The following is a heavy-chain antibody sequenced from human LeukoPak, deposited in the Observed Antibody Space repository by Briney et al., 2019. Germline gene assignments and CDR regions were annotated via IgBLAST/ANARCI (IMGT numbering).Heavy chain of an antibody. V-gene: IGHV3-21*01. CDR1: GFTFSSYS. D-gene: IGHD3-3*01. CDR2: ISSSSSYI. J-gene: IGHJ4*02. Sequence: GGSLRLSCAASGFTFSSYSMNWVRQAPGKGLEWVSSISSSSSYIYYADSVKGRFTISRDNAKNSLYLQMNSLRAEDMAVYYCARDMEYYDFWSGYYLFDYWGQGTLVTVSS. CDR3: ARDMEYYDFWSGYYLFDY.